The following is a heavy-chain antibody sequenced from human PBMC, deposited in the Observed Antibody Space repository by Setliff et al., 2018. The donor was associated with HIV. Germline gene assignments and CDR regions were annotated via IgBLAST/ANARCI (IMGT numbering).Heavy chain of an antibody. V-gene: IGHV4-61*09. J-gene: IGHJ6*02. CDR2: IYTSGNA. CDR1: GGSISSGSYY. CDR3: ARRGDFFYYAMDV. Sequence: SETLSLTCTVSGGSISSGSYYWSWIRQPAGKGLEWIGHIYTSGNAYYNPSLKSRVTISVDRSKNQFSLKLSSVTAADTAVYYCARRGDFFYYAMDVWGQGTTVTVSS.